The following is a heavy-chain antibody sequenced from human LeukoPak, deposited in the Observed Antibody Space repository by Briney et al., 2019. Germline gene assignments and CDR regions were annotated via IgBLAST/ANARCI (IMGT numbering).Heavy chain of an antibody. V-gene: IGHV3-7*01. CDR3: ARGPGDFDASDI. D-gene: IGHD1-14*01. CDR1: GFSFRSYW. J-gene: IGHJ3*02. Sequence: GGSLRLSCAASGFSFRSYWMSWVRQAPGKGPEWVAHIKENGNEQYYADSVKGRFTISRDNAKKSLCLQMNSLRAEDTALYYCARGPGDFDASDIWGQGTMVTVSS. CDR2: IKENGNEQ.